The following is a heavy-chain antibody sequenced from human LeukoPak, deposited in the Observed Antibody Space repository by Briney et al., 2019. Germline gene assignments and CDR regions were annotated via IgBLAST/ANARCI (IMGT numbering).Heavy chain of an antibody. V-gene: IGHV3-23*01. CDR2: ISTSGGST. Sequence: GGSLRLSCAASGFSFSGYGISWVRQAPGKGLEWVSSISTSGGSTYYADSVKGRFTISRDNSKNTLYLQMNSLRAEDTAVYYCAKSRIAVAGTYWFDPWGQGTLVTVSS. D-gene: IGHD6-19*01. CDR3: AKSRIAVAGTYWFDP. CDR1: GFSFSGYG. J-gene: IGHJ5*02.